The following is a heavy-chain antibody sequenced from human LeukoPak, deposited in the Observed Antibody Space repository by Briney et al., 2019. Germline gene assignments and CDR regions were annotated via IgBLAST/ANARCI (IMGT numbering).Heavy chain of an antibody. D-gene: IGHD6-19*01. CDR2: IYTSGST. CDR1: GGSISSYY. CDR3: ARKYSSGWYEGYFDY. Sequence: SETLSLTCAVSGGSISSYYWSWIRQPAGKGLEWIGRIYTSGSTNYNPSLKSRVTMSVDTSKNQYSLKLSSVTAADTVVYYCARKYSSGWYEGYFDYWGQGTLVTVSS. V-gene: IGHV4-4*07. J-gene: IGHJ4*02.